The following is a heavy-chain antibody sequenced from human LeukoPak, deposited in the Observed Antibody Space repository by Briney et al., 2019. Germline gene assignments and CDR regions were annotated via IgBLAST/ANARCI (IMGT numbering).Heavy chain of an antibody. V-gene: IGHV4-59*01. J-gene: IGHJ3*02. CDR1: GGSISSYY. Sequence: SETLSLTCTVSGGSISSYYWSWIRQPPGKGLEWIGHIYYSGSTNYNPSLKSRVTISVDMSKNQFSLKLSSVTAADTAVYYCARDGGIAAAAAFDIWGQGTMVTVSS. CDR2: IYYSGST. D-gene: IGHD6-13*01. CDR3: ARDGGIAAAAAFDI.